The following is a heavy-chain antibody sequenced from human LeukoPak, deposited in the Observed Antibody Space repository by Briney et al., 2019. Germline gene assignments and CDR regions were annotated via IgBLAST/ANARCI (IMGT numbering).Heavy chain of an antibody. CDR1: GYTFSSHG. CDR3: ARGYCSGSSCYPYYFDY. Sequence: GGSLRLSCAASGYTFSSHGIHWVRQAPGKGLEWVSLIYNDDDTYYVDSVRGRFTISRDISKNTLYLQMNSLRAEDTAVYYCARGYCSGSSCYPYYFDYWGQGTLVTVSS. J-gene: IGHJ4*02. V-gene: IGHV3-NL1*01. D-gene: IGHD2-15*01. CDR2: IYNDDDT.